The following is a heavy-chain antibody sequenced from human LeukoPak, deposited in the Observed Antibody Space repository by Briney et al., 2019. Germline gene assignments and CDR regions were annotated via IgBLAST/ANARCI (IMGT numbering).Heavy chain of an antibody. CDR1: GGTFISYA. J-gene: IGHJ6*02. Sequence: APVKVSCKASGGTFISYAISWVRQAPGQGLEWMGRIIPILGIANYAQKFQGRVTITPDKSTSTAYMKLSSLGSEDTAVYYCHRQTTSQYYYYCMDVWGQGTTVTVSS. CDR3: HRQTTSQYYYYCMDV. CDR2: IIPILGIA. D-gene: IGHD1-1*01. V-gene: IGHV1-69*04.